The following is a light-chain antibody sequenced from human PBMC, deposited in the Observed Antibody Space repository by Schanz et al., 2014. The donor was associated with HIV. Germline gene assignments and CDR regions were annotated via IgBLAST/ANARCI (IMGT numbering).Light chain of an antibody. CDR2: DVS. Sequence: QSALTQPASVSGSPGQSITISCTGTSSDVGGYNYVSWHQQHPGRAPKLMIYDVSNRPSGVSSRFSGSKSGNTASLTISGLQAEDEADYYCCSYTTTSTYVFGAGTKLTVL. V-gene: IGLV2-14*01. CDR3: CSYTTTSTYV. CDR1: SSDVGGYNY. J-gene: IGLJ1*01.